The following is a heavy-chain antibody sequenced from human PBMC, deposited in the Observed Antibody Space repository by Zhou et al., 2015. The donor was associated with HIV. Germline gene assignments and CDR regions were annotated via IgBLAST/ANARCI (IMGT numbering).Heavy chain of an antibody. V-gene: IGHV3-30*19. D-gene: IGHD2-21*02. CDR3: ARPVVVTAPWSAFDI. J-gene: IGHJ3*02. CDR1: GFTFSNYG. CDR2: IWYDGSNK. Sequence: QVQLVESGGGVVQPGRSLRLSCAASGFTFSNYGMHWVRQAPGKGLEWVAVIWYDGSNKYYADSVKGRFTISRDNSKNTLYLQMNSLRAEDTAVYYCARPVVVTAPWSAFDIWGQGTMVTVSS.